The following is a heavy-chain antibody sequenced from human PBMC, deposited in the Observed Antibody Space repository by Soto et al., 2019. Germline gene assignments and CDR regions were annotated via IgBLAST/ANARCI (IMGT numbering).Heavy chain of an antibody. D-gene: IGHD3-22*01. V-gene: IGHV4-61*01. Sequence: QVQLQESGPGLVRPSETLSLTCTVSGGSVSRGSYYWSGIRQLTGQGLEWIGYIYNRGTTNYSPSLKSRVTISVDTSNNQFSLKLSSVNAADKAVYYCSRGLDYDSSFSRLPLDYWGQVTLVTVTS. CDR1: GGSVSRGSYY. CDR3: SRGLDYDSSFSRLPLDY. CDR2: IYNRGTT. J-gene: IGHJ4*02.